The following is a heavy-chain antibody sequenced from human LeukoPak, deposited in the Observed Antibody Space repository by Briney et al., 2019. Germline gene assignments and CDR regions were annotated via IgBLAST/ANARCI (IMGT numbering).Heavy chain of an antibody. J-gene: IGHJ3*02. CDR3: AKDLLRFLEWPPGKDAFDI. V-gene: IGHV3-23*01. CDR2: ISGSGGST. D-gene: IGHD3-3*01. CDR1: GFTLSSYA. Sequence: PGGSLRLSCAASGFTLSSYAMSWVRQAPGKGLEWVSTISGSGGSTYHADSVKGRFTISRDNSKNTLYLQMNSLRAEDTAVYYCAKDLLRFLEWPPGKDAFDIWGQGTMVTVSS.